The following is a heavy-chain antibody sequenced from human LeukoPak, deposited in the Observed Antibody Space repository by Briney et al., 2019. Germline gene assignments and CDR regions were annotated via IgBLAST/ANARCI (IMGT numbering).Heavy chain of an antibody. Sequence: ASVKVSCKASGYTFTSYDTNWVRQATGQGLEWMGWMNPNSGNTGYAQKFQGRVTMTRNTSISTAYMEPSSLRSEDTAVYYCARGSKKFGGSCYHYWGQGTLVTVSS. D-gene: IGHD2-15*01. V-gene: IGHV1-8*01. J-gene: IGHJ4*02. CDR2: MNPNSGNT. CDR1: GYTFTSYD. CDR3: ARGSKKFGGSCYHY.